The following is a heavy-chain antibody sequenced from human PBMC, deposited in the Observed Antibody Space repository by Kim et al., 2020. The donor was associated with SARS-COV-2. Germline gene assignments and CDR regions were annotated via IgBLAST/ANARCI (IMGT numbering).Heavy chain of an antibody. D-gene: IGHD1-26*01. Sequence: GGSLRLSCAASGFTFNNYAMSWVRQAPGKGLEWVSTISGSGVNTYYADSVKGRFTISRDNSKNTLYLQMNSLRAEDTAVYYCARWEGTVGNYYYKMDVWGLGTTVPVSS. CDR2: ISGSGVNT. V-gene: IGHV3-23*01. CDR1: GFTFNNYA. CDR3: ARWEGTVGNYYYKMDV. J-gene: IGHJ6*02.